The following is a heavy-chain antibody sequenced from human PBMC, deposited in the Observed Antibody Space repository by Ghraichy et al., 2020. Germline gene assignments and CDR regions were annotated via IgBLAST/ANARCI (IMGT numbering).Heavy chain of an antibody. Sequence: SETLSLPCAVSGGSISSGGYSWSWIRQPPGKGLEWIGYIYHSGSTYYNPSLKSRVTISVDRSKNQFSLKLSSVTAADTAVYYCARTYYDFWSGPNDAFDIWGQGTMVTVSS. J-gene: IGHJ3*02. D-gene: IGHD3-3*01. CDR1: GGSISSGGYS. CDR2: IYHSGST. CDR3: ARTYYDFWSGPNDAFDI. V-gene: IGHV4-30-2*01.